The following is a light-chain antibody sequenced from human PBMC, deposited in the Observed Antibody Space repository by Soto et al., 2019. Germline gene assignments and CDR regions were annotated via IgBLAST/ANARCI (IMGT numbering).Light chain of an antibody. CDR1: QSISTY. CDR3: QHYNSYSEA. J-gene: IGKJ1*01. V-gene: IGKV1-39*01. Sequence: DIQMTQSPSPLSASVGDRVTITCRASQSISTYLNWYQQKPGKAPNLLIFATSTLQSGVPSRFSGSGSGTDFTLTISSLQPDDFATYYCQHYNSYSEAFGQGTKVDIK. CDR2: ATS.